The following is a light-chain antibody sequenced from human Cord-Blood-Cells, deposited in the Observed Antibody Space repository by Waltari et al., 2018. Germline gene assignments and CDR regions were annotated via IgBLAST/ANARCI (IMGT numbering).Light chain of an antibody. J-gene: IGLJ3*02. CDR2: EGS. CDR1: SSDVGSYNL. Sequence: QSALTQPASVSGSPGQSITISCTGTSSDVGSYNLVSWYQQHPGKAPKLMIYEGSKRPSGVSNRFSGSKSGNTASLTISGLQAEDEADYYCCSYAGRWVFRGGTKLTVL. CDR3: CSYAGRWV. V-gene: IGLV2-23*01.